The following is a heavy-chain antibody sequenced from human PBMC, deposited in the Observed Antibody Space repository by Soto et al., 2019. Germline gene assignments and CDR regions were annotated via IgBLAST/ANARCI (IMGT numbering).Heavy chain of an antibody. CDR1: GGSISSYY. D-gene: IGHD6-6*01. V-gene: IGHV4-59*01. J-gene: IGHJ4*02. Sequence: ETLSLTCTVSGGSISSYYWSWIQQPPGKGLEWIGYIYYSGSTNYNPSLKSRVTISVDTSKNQFSLKLSSVTAADTAVYYCARGSIVGQYSSPLVGYYWGQGTLVTVSS. CDR3: ARGSIVGQYSSPLVGYY. CDR2: IYYSGST.